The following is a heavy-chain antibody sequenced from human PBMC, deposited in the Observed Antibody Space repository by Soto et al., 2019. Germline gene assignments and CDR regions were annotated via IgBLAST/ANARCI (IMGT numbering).Heavy chain of an antibody. V-gene: IGHV1-18*01. J-gene: IGHJ4*02. D-gene: IGHD2-15*01. CDR2: ISTYKGNT. CDR3: GREYCSGGSGDSPDY. CDR1: GYTFTSFG. Sequence: QVQLVQSGAEVKKPGASVKVSCKASGYTFTSFGISWVRQAPGQGLEWMGWISTYKGNTNEAQKHEGRVTRTTDTATSTAYMERRSRRSDDTAEYYCGREYCSGGSGDSPDYWGQGTLVTVSS.